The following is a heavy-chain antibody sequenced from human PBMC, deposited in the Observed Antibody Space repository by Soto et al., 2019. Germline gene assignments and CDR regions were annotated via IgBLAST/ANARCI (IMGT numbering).Heavy chain of an antibody. CDR2: IYYSGST. CDR3: ARGGDYYGSGSYYDGNWFDP. Sequence: ASETLSLTCTVSGGSISSYYWSWIRQPPGKGLEWIGYIYYSGSTNYNPSLKSRVTISADTSKNQFSLKLSSVTAADTAVYYCARGGDYYGSGSYYDGNWFDPWGRGTLVTVSS. D-gene: IGHD3-10*01. J-gene: IGHJ5*02. CDR1: GGSISSYY. V-gene: IGHV4-59*01.